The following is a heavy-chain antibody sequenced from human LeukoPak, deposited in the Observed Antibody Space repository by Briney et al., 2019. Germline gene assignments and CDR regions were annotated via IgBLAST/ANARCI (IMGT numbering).Heavy chain of an antibody. CDR3: ARGRGQLDLEADFDY. D-gene: IGHD6-13*01. V-gene: IGHV1-69*13. CDR2: IIPIFGTA. Sequence: EASVKVFCKASGGTFSSYAISWVRQAPGQGLEWMGGIIPIFGTANYAQKFQGRVTITADESTSTAYMELSSLRSEDTAVYYCARGRGQLDLEADFDYWGQGTLVTVSS. J-gene: IGHJ4*02. CDR1: GGTFSSYA.